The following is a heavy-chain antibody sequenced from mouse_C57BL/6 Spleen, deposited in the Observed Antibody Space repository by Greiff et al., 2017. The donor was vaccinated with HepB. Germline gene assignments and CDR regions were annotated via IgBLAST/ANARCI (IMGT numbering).Heavy chain of an antibody. CDR2: IHPSDSDT. J-gene: IGHJ2*01. CDR1: GYTFTSYW. Sequence: VQLQQPGAELVKPGASVKVSCKASGYTFTSYWMHWVKQRPGQGLEWIGRIHPSDSDTNYNQKFKGKATLTVDKSSSPAYMQLSSLTSEDSAVYYCAIGRGLGGFDYWGQGTTLTVSS. D-gene: IGHD1-1*02. CDR3: AIGRGLGGFDY. V-gene: IGHV1-74*01.